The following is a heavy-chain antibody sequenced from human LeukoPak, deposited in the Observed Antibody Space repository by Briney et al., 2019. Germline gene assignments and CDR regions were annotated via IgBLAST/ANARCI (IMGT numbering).Heavy chain of an antibody. CDR1: GGTFSSYA. J-gene: IGHJ4*02. Sequence: ASVKVSCKASGGTFSSYAISWVRQAPGRGLEWMGWINPNSGGTNYAQKFQGRVTMTRDTSISTAYMELSRLRSDDTAVYYCARDLIWFEIDYWGQGTLVTVSS. V-gene: IGHV1-2*02. D-gene: IGHD3-10*01. CDR3: ARDLIWFEIDY. CDR2: INPNSGGT.